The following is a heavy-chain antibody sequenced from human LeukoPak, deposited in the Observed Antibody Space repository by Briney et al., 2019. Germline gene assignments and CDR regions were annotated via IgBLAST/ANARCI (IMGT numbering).Heavy chain of an antibody. CDR1: GLTFSGAW. D-gene: IGHD6-6*01. V-gene: IGHV3-15*01. CDR3: TTVSHIGGRP. J-gene: IGHJ4*02. CDR2: IKSKSAGGTA. Sequence: PGGSLRLSCAVSGLTFSGAWLSWVRQAPGKGLEWVGRIKSKSAGGTADYAAPVQGRFIISRDDSQNTLYLQMNSLKTEDTAVYYCTTVSHIGGRPGDQGTLVTVSS.